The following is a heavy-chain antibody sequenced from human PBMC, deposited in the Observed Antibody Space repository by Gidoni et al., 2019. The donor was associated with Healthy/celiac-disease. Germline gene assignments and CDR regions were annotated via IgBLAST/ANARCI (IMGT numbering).Heavy chain of an antibody. V-gene: IGHV3-23*01. D-gene: IGHD6-13*01. CDR2: MRGSGGST. J-gene: IGHJ4*02. CDR1: GFTFSSYA. CDR3: AKDSIAAAGTFDY. Sequence: EVQLLESGGGLVQPGGSLRLSCAASGFTFSSYAMSWVRQAPGKGLEWVSAMRGSGGSTYYADSVKGRFTISRDNSKNTLYLQMNSLRAEDTAVYYCAKDSIAAAGTFDYGGQGTLVTVSS.